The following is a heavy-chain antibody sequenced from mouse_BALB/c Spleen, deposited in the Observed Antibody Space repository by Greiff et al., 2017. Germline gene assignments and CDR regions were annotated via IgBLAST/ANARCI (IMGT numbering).Heavy chain of an antibody. CDR1: GFTFSSYA. CDR3: ARYDGYYWYFDV. Sequence: EVMLVESGGGLVKPGGSLKLSCAASGFTFSSYAMSWVRQSPEKRLEWVAEISSGGSYTYYPDTVTGRFTISRDNAKNTLYLEMSSLRSEDTAMYYCARYDGYYWYFDVWGAGTTVTVSS. CDR2: ISSGGSYT. D-gene: IGHD2-3*01. V-gene: IGHV5-9-4*01. J-gene: IGHJ1*01.